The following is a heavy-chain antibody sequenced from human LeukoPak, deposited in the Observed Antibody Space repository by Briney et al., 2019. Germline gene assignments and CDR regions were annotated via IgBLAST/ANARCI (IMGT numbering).Heavy chain of an antibody. CDR3: ARDLVYYDSSGYGPSRWYFDL. Sequence: GGSLRLSCAASGFTFSSYAMSWVRQAPGKGLEWVSAISGSGGSTYYADSVKGRFTISRDNSKNTLYLQMNSLRAEDTAVYYCARDLVYYDSSGYGPSRWYFDLWGRGTLVTVSS. CDR2: ISGSGGST. D-gene: IGHD3-22*01. V-gene: IGHV3-23*01. CDR1: GFTFSSYA. J-gene: IGHJ2*01.